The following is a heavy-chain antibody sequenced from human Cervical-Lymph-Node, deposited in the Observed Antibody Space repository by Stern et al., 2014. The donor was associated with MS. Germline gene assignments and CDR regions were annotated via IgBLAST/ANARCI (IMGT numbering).Heavy chain of an antibody. J-gene: IGHJ6*02. CDR1: GGTFSTYA. CDR3: ARVNEGTAVEDYYYGLDV. D-gene: IGHD6-19*01. CDR2: IIPVFGIV. V-gene: IGHV1-69*05. Sequence: QVQLLQPGAEVRKPGSSVKVSCKASGGTFSTYAINWVRQAPGQGLEWVGGIIPVFGIVNYAQAFKGRVTITRDDATSTAYMELSNLRSDDTAVYYCARVNEGTAVEDYYYGLDVWGQGTTVTVSS.